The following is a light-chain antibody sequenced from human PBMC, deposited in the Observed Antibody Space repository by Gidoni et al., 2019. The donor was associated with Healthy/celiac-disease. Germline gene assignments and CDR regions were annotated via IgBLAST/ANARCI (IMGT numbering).Light chain of an antibody. CDR3: QTWGTGFVV. CDR2: LNSDGSH. Sequence: QLVPNPSPPASAPLGASVKLTCTLSSGHSSYAIAWHQQQPEKGPRYLMKLNSDGSHSKGDGIPDRFSGSSSGAERYLTISSLQSEDEADYYCQTWGTGFVVFGGGTKLTVL. CDR1: SGHSSYA. J-gene: IGLJ2*01. V-gene: IGLV4-69*01.